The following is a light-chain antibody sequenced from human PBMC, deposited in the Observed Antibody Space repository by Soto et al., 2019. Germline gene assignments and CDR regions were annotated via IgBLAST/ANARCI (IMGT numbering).Light chain of an antibody. Sequence: AIQMTQSPSSLSASVGDRVTITCRASQDISDDMGWYQQTPGKAPKLLISGASRLQSGVPSRFSGSGSGAEFTLTIPSLRPEDSTTYYFLQNHNYPRTFGEGTKVEI. CDR1: QDISDD. V-gene: IGKV1-6*01. J-gene: IGKJ1*01. CDR2: GAS. CDR3: LQNHNYPRT.